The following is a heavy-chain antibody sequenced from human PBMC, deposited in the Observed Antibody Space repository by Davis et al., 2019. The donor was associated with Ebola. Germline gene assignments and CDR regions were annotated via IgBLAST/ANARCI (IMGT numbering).Heavy chain of an antibody. J-gene: IGHJ3*02. Sequence: GESLKISCAASGFTFSSYAMSWVRQAPGKGLEWVSAISGSGGSTYYADSVKGRFTISRDNSKNTLYLQMNSLRAEDTAVYYCAKSTEWVLVSAFDIWGQGTMVTVSS. D-gene: IGHD1-26*01. CDR1: GFTFSSYA. CDR3: AKSTEWVLVSAFDI. V-gene: IGHV3-23*01. CDR2: ISGSGGST.